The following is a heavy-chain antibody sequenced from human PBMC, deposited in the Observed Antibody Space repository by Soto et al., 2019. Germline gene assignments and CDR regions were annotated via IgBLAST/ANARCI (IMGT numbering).Heavy chain of an antibody. CDR3: AKGLELMVYATSMDV. Sequence: PGGSLRLSCAASGFTSSSYAMSWVRQATRKGLERVSAINGSGGSTYYADTVKGRFTISRDNSKNTLYLQMNSLRAEDTAVYFCAKGLELMVYATSMDVWGQGTTVTVSS. CDR2: INGSGGST. CDR1: GFTSSSYA. J-gene: IGHJ6*02. V-gene: IGHV3-23*01. D-gene: IGHD2-8*01.